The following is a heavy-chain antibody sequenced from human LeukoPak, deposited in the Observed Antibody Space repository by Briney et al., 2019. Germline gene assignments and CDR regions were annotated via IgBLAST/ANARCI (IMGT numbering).Heavy chain of an antibody. Sequence: PGGSLRLSCAASGFTVSSNYMSWVRQAPGKGLEWVSVIYSGGSTYYADSVKGRFTISRDNSKNTLYLQMNSLRAEDTAVYYCARDLRFTALGYYYYYMDVWGKGTTATVSS. V-gene: IGHV3-66*02. CDR1: GFTVSSNY. D-gene: IGHD3-16*01. CDR3: ARDLRFTALGYYYYYMDV. CDR2: IYSGGST. J-gene: IGHJ6*03.